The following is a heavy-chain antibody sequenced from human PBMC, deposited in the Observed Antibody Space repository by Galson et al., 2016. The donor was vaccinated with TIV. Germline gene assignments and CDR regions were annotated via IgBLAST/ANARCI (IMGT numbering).Heavy chain of an antibody. Sequence: SLRLSCAASGFTFSGYGMHWVRQAPGKGLEWVAVIAYDGSYKHYAGSVKGRFTVSRDNSKTTLDLQMNSLGAEDTALYYCAKEENSGYYPNDAFDFWGQGTMVTVS. CDR1: GFTFSGYG. V-gene: IGHV3-30*18. J-gene: IGHJ3*01. D-gene: IGHD3-3*01. CDR3: AKEENSGYYPNDAFDF. CDR2: IAYDGSYK.